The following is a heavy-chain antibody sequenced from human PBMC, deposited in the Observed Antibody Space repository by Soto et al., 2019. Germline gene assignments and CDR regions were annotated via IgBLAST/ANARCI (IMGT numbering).Heavy chain of an antibody. CDR2: IYPGDSDT. CDR3: ARHLGIAAADNYYYGMDV. V-gene: IGHV5-51*01. CDR1: GYSFTSYW. Sequence: PGESLKISCKGSGYSFTSYWISWVRQMPGKGLEWMGIIYPGDSDTRYSPSFQGQVTISADKSISTAYLQWSSLKASDTAMYYCARHLGIAAADNYYYGMDVWGQGTTVTVSS. D-gene: IGHD6-13*01. J-gene: IGHJ6*02.